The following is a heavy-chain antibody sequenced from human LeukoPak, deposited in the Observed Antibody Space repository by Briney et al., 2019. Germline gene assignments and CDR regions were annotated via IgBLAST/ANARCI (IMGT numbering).Heavy chain of an antibody. J-gene: IGHJ6*04. CDR1: GGSISSGGYY. Sequence: PSETLSLTCTVSGGSISSGGYYWSWIRQHPGKDLEWIGYIYYSGSTYYNPSLKSRVTISVDTSKNQFSLKLSSVTAADTAVYYCARGIGGSWHVMDVWGKGTTVTVSS. V-gene: IGHV4-31*03. D-gene: IGHD2-15*01. CDR2: IYYSGST. CDR3: ARGIGGSWHVMDV.